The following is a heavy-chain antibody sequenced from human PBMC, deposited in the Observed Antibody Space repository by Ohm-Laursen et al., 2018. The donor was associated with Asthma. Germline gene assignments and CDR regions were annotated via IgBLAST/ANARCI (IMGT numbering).Heavy chain of an antibody. CDR2: ISTASTFI. J-gene: IGHJ1*01. CDR1: GYTFSRYS. V-gene: IGHV3-21*01. CDR3: ARIGPEWELPGREYSLHH. Sequence: SLRLSCTAPGYTFSRYSIHWVRQVPGKGLEWVASISTASTFIYYGDSVRGRFTTSRDNAKNSVYLQMNSLRAEDTALYYCARIGPEWELPGREYSLHHWGQGTQVTVSS. D-gene: IGHD1-26*01.